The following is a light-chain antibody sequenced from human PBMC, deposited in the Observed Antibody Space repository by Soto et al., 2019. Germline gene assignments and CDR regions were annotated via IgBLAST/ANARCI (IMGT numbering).Light chain of an antibody. V-gene: IGKV3-11*01. CDR2: DAS. Sequence: EIVLTQSPATLSLSPWERATLSCRSSQSVSSYLAWYQQKPGQAPRLLIYDASNRATGIPARFSGSGSGTDFTLTISSLEPEDFAVYYCQQRSNVPYTFGQGTKLEIK. CDR1: QSVSSY. CDR3: QQRSNVPYT. J-gene: IGKJ2*01.